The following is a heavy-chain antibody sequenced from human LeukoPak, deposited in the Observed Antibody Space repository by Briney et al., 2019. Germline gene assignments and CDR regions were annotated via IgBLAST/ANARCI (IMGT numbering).Heavy chain of an antibody. J-gene: IGHJ4*02. CDR2: INHSGST. D-gene: IGHD4-23*01. V-gene: IGHV4-34*01. Sequence: PGGSLRLSCAASGFTFSNYGLSWIRQPPGKGLEWIGEINHSGSTNYNPSLKSRVTISVDTSKNQFSLKLSSVTAADTAVYYCARRVGGGGNSGSGYFDYWGQGTLVTVSS. CDR1: GFTFSNYG. CDR3: ARRVGGGGNSGSGYFDY.